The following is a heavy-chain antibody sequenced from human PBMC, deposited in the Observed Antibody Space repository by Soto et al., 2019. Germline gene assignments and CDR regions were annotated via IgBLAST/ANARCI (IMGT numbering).Heavy chain of an antibody. CDR2: IYYSGST. V-gene: IGHV4-31*03. D-gene: IGHD3-3*01. Sequence: SETLSLTCTVSGGSISSGGYYWSWIRQHPGKGLEWIGYIYYSGSTYYNPSLKSRVTISVDTSKNQFSLKLSSVTAADTAVYYCARVVTIFGVVIRYYYYMDVWGKGTTVTVSS. CDR3: ARVVTIFGVVIRYYYYMDV. J-gene: IGHJ6*03. CDR1: GGSISSGGYY.